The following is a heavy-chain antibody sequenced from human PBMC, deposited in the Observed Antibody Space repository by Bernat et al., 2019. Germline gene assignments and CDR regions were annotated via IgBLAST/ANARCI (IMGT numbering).Heavy chain of an antibody. V-gene: IGHV3-23*01. D-gene: IGHD5-12*01. CDR3: AKGGGYDKDY. CDR1: GFTFSSYA. CDR2: ISSGGGNT. J-gene: IGHJ4*02. Sequence: EVQLLESGGGLVQPGGSLRLSCAASGFTFSSYAMSWVRQAPGKGLEWVSAISSGGGNTYYADSVKGRFTISRDNSKNTLYLQMNSLRVEDTAVYYCAKGGGYDKDYWGQGALLTVSS.